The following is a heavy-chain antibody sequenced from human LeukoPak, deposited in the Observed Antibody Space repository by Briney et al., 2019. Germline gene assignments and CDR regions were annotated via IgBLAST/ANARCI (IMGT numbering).Heavy chain of an antibody. CDR1: GFTFSRYS. V-gene: IGHV3-21*01. D-gene: IGHD6-19*01. CDR2: ISSSSSYI. CDR3: ARCSGWAFKN. J-gene: IGHJ4*02. Sequence: GGSLRLSCAASGFTFSRYSMNWVRQAPGKGLEWVSSISSSSSYIYYADSVKGRFTISRDNAKNSLYLQVDSLRAEDTAIYYCARCSGWAFKNWGQGNLVTVSS.